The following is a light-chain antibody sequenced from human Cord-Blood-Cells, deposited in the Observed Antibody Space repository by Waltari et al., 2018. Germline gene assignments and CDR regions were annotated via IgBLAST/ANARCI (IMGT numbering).Light chain of an antibody. CDR2: RNN. J-gene: IGLJ2*01. Sequence: SVLTQPPSASGTPGQRVTISCSGSSSNIGSNYVYWYQQLPGTAPKLLIYRNNLRPSGVPDRFSGAKSGTSASLAISGLRSEDEADYYCAAWDDSLSGPVFGGGTKLTVL. CDR1: SSNIGSNY. V-gene: IGLV1-47*01. CDR3: AAWDDSLSGPV.